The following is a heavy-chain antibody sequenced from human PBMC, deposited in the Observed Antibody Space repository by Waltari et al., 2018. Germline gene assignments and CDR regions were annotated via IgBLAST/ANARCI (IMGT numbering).Heavy chain of an antibody. CDR3: ARGLGAIY. Sequence: QVQMQTSGPGLVRPSETLSLTCAFSGGSITTLTYFWGWIRQPPGKGLEWIGSFSYNGNIYYNPSLKSRVTISGETSKNQISLLLSSVTAADTAVYYCARGLGAIYWGHGTPVTVSS. CDR1: GGSITTLTYF. CDR2: FSYNGNI. D-gene: IGHD3-16*01. J-gene: IGHJ4*01. V-gene: IGHV4-39*07.